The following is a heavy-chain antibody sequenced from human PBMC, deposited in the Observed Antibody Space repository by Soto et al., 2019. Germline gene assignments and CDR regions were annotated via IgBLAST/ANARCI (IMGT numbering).Heavy chain of an antibody. CDR1: GGSISSYY. D-gene: IGHD3-10*01. CDR2: IYYSGST. J-gene: IGHJ5*02. Sequence: SETLSLTCTVSGGSISSYYRSWIRQPPGKGLEWIGYIYYSGSTNYNPSLKSRVTISVDTSKNQFSLKLSSVTAADTAVYYCASHIMVRGTNWFDPWGQGTLVTVSS. V-gene: IGHV4-59*01. CDR3: ASHIMVRGTNWFDP.